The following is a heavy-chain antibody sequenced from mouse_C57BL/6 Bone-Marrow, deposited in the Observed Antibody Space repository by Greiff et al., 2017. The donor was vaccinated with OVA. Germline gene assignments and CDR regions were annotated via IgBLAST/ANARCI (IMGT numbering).Heavy chain of an antibody. Sequence: DVQLQESGGDLVKPGGSLKLSCAASGFTFSSYGMSWVRQTPDKRLEWVATISSGGSYTYYPDSVKGRFTISRDNAKNTLYLQMSSLKSEDTAMYYCARLGAWFAYWGQGTLVTVSA. CDR2: ISSGGSYT. J-gene: IGHJ3*01. V-gene: IGHV5-6*01. CDR3: ARLGAWFAY. CDR1: GFTFSSYG.